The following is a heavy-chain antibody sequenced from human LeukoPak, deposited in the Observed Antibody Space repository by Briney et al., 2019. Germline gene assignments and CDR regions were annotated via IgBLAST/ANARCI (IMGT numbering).Heavy chain of an antibody. CDR1: GGTFSSYA. D-gene: IGHD2-21*01. V-gene: IGHV1-18*01. J-gene: IGHJ5*02. CDR3: ARLCSIRWCLHDWFDP. Sequence: ASVKVSCKASGGTFSSYAISWVRQAPGQGLECMGWISADNGNTDYAQRFQGRVTMTTDTSTSTAYMELRSLRSDDTAVYYCARLCSIRWCLHDWFDPWGQGTLVTVSS. CDR2: ISADNGNT.